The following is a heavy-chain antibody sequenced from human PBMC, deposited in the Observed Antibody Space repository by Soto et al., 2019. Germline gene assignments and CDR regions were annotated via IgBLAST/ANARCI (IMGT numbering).Heavy chain of an antibody. J-gene: IGHJ3*02. CDR3: ARLQFPDVTGAFNI. Sequence: XETRSLTFTVSGRSINAYCWWSWIRQPAVKGLEYIGRIHVNGNNNYNPSIRSRVTMSVDTSKDQFSLRLSYVTAADTAMYYCARLQFPDVTGAFNIWGQGTMVTVSS. CDR1: GRSINAYC. CDR2: IHVNGNN. D-gene: IGHD6-19*01. V-gene: IGHV4-4*07.